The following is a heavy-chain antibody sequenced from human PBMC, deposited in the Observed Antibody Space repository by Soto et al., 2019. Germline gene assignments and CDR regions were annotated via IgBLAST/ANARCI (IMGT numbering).Heavy chain of an antibody. CDR3: ARVFASAEHNYYMDV. CDR2: MNPNSGNT. J-gene: IGHJ6*03. V-gene: IGHV1-8*01. Sequence: QVQLVQSGAEVKKPGASVKFSCKASGYTFTSYDINWVLQATGQGLEWMGWMNPNSGNTGYAQKFQGRVTMTRNTYISTAYMELSSLRSEDTAVYYCARVFASAEHNYYMDVLGKGTTVTVSS. CDR1: GYTFTSYD. D-gene: IGHD3-10*02.